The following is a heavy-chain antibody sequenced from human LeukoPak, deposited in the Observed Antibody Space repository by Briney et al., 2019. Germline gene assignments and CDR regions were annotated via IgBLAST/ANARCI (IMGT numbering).Heavy chain of an antibody. CDR2: INPNSGGT. CDR3: ARAGVILTGYFPNWYFDL. Sequence: GASVKVSCKASGYTFTGYYMHWVRQAPGQGLEWMGWINPNSGGTNYAQKFQGRVTMTRDTSISTAYMELSRLRSDDTAVYYCARAGVILTGYFPNWYFDLWGRGTLVTVSS. D-gene: IGHD3-9*01. CDR1: GYTFTGYY. V-gene: IGHV1-2*02. J-gene: IGHJ2*01.